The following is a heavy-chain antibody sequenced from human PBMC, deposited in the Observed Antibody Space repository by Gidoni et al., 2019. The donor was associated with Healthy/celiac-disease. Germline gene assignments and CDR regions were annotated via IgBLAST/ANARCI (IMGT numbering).Heavy chain of an antibody. D-gene: IGHD3-10*01. CDR1: GYTFTGHY. Sequence: QVQLVQSGAEVKKPGASVKVSCTAPGYTFTGHYMHWVRPAPGQGLEWMGWINPNSGSTNYAQKFQGRITMTRDTSISTAYMELSRLRSDDTAVYYCARVGKTYYGSGSYYNYFDYWGQGTLVTVSS. CDR2: INPNSGST. CDR3: ARVGKTYYGSGSYYNYFDY. V-gene: IGHV1-2*02. J-gene: IGHJ4*02.